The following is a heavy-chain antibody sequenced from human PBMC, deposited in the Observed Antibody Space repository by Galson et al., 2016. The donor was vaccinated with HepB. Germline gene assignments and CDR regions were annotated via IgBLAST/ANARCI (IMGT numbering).Heavy chain of an antibody. J-gene: IGHJ4*02. D-gene: IGHD6-13*01. CDR1: GFTFSSYA. CDR3: ARGDRHSSSWWGFDY. V-gene: IGHV3-21*05. CDR2: ISSSGSYI. Sequence: SLRLSCAASGFTFSSYAMSWVRQAPGKGLEWVSYISSSGSYIYYAGSVKGRFTISRDNAKNSLYLQMDSLRAEDTAVYYCARGDRHSSSWWGFDYWGQGTLVTVSS.